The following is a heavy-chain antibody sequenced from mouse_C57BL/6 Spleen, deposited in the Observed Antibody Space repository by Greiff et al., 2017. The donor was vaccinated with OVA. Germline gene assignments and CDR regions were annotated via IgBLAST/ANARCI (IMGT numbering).Heavy chain of an antibody. Sequence: EVQLQQSGAELVRPGASVKLSCTASGFNIKDYYMHWVKQRPEQGLEWIGRIDPEDGDTEYAPKFQGKATMTADTSSNTAYLQLSSLTSEDTAVYYCTTLYYYGSSYWYFDVWGTGTTVTVSS. J-gene: IGHJ1*03. V-gene: IGHV14-1*01. D-gene: IGHD1-1*01. CDR2: IDPEDGDT. CDR1: GFNIKDYY. CDR3: TTLYYYGSSYWYFDV.